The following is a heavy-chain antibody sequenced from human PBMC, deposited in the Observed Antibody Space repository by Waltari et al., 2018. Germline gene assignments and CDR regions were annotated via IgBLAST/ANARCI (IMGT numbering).Heavy chain of an antibody. CDR1: GYTFTGYY. J-gene: IGHJ4*02. CDR2: INPNSGGT. Sequence: QVQLVQSGAEVKKPGASVKVSCKASGYTFTGYYMHWVRQAPGQGLEWMGRINPNSGGTNYAQKCQGRVTMTRDTSISTAYMELSRLRSDDTAVYYCARSQVEGGGSYWGQGTLVTVSS. V-gene: IGHV1-2*06. D-gene: IGHD1-26*01. CDR3: ARSQVEGGGSY.